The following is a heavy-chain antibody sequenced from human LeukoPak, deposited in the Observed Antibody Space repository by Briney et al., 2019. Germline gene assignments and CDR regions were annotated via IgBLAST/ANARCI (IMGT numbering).Heavy chain of an antibody. V-gene: IGHV1-8*02. CDR2: INPNSGNT. J-gene: IGHJ5*02. Sequence: GASVKVSCKASGYTFTSYGINWVRQATGQGLEWMGWINPNSGNTGYAQEFQGRVTMTRNTSISTAYMELSSLRSEDTAVYYCARQGLAARPWFDPWGQGTLVTVSS. CDR1: GYTFTSYG. D-gene: IGHD6-6*01. CDR3: ARQGLAARPWFDP.